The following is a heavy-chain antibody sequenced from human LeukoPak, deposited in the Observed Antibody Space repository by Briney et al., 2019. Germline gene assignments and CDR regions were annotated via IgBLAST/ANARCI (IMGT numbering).Heavy chain of an antibody. J-gene: IGHJ2*01. CDR2: IVPQFGTP. CDR1: GVTFNSYA. CDR3: AREAITFLANLSVNYWHLDL. V-gene: IGHV1-69*06. Sequence: GASVKVSCTPTGVTFNSYAITWVRQAPGQGLEYMGLIVPQFGTPNYARNFQGRVSITADKSTNQVYMELTSLSCEDTAVSFCAREAITFLANLSVNYWHLDLWGRGSLVTVSS. D-gene: IGHD3-3*02.